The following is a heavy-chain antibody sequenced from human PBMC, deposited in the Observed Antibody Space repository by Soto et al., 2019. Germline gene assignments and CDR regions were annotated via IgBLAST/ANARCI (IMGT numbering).Heavy chain of an antibody. CDR1: GFAFSEYA. CDR2: ISGTGRST. D-gene: IGHD2-8*01. Sequence: SLGLSCAASGFAFSEYAMNWVRQAPGKGLEWVSVISGTGRSTYYADSVKGRFTISRDNSKNTVYLHMNSLRAEDTAVYYRVKLLRGYAIPADFDFWGPGTLVSVSS. CDR3: VKLLRGYAIPADFDF. J-gene: IGHJ4*02. V-gene: IGHV3-23*01.